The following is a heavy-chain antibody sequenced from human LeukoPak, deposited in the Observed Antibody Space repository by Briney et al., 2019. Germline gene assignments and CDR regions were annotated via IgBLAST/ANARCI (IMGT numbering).Heavy chain of an antibody. CDR3: AKDLHLTMIVVVITSSFDY. D-gene: IGHD3-22*01. Sequence: GGSRRLSCAAYGFTFSNYGMNWFRQAPGKGLEWVSAISGSGHNTYYADSVKGRFTISRDNSKNTLYLQMNSLRAEDTAVYYCAKDLHLTMIVVVITSSFDYWGQGTLVTVSS. V-gene: IGHV3-23*01. CDR1: GFTFSNYG. CDR2: ISGSGHNT. J-gene: IGHJ4*02.